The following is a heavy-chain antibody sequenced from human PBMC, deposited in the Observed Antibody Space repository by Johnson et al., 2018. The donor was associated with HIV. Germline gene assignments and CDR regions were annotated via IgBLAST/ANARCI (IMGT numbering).Heavy chain of an antibody. CDR3: ARALGVVVATNAFDI. CDR2: IYSGGST. J-gene: IGHJ3*02. D-gene: IGHD2-15*01. Sequence: VQLVESGGGLVQPGGSLRLSCAASGFTVSSNYMSWVRQAPGKGLEWVSVIYSGGSTYYADSVKGRFTISRDNSKNTLYLQMNSLRAEDTALYYCARALGVVVATNAFDIWGQGTMVTVSS. CDR1: GFTVSSNY. V-gene: IGHV3-66*01.